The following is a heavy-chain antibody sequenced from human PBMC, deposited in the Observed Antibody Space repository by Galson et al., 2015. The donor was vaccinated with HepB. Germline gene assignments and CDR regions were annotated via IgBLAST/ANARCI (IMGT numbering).Heavy chain of an antibody. J-gene: IGHJ4*02. D-gene: IGHD2-2*03. CDR1: GFTFSSYA. V-gene: IGHV3-7*03. Sequence: SLRLSCAASGFTFSSYAMSWVRQAPGKGLEWVANIKDDGSEKYYGGSVEGRFTISRDNARNSLYLQLDTLRAEDTAVYYCASTYTSGYWGQGTLVTVSS. CDR3: ASTYTSGY. CDR2: IKDDGSEK.